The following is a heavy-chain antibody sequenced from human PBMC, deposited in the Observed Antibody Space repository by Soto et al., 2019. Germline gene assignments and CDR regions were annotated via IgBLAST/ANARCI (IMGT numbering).Heavy chain of an antibody. D-gene: IGHD4-17*01. CDR2: ISSSSSYI. CDR1: GFTFSSYS. V-gene: IGHV3-21*01. Sequence: VGSLRLSCAASGFTFSSYSMNLVRQAPEKGLEWVSSISSSSSYIYYADSVKGRFPISRDNAKNSLYLQMNSLRAEERAVYYCARDSYGDYQGDYSGQGTPVTVSS. CDR3: ARDSYGDYQGDY. J-gene: IGHJ4*02.